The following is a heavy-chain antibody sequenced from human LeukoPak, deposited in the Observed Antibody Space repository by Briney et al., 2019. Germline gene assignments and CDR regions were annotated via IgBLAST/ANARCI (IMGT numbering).Heavy chain of an antibody. CDR3: ARGGFSSSGWYKNWFDP. Sequence: GASVKVSCKASGYTFTGYYMHWVRQAPGQGFEWMGWINPNSGGTHYAQKFQGRVTITADKSTSTAYMELSSLRSEDTAVYYCARGGFSSSGWYKNWFDPWGQGTLVTVSS. CDR2: INPNSGGT. D-gene: IGHD6-19*01. J-gene: IGHJ5*02. CDR1: GYTFTGYY. V-gene: IGHV1-2*02.